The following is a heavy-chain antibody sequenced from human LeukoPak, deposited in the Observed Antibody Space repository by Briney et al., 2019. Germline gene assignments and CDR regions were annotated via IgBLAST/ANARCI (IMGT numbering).Heavy chain of an antibody. CDR3: ARGGRIAAAARGFGY. Sequence: GGSLRLSCAASGFTFSSYAMSWVRQAPGKGLEWVSAISGSGGSTYYADSVKGRFTISRDNSKNTLYLQMNSLRAEDTAVYYCARGGRIAAAARGFGYWGQGTLVTVSS. CDR1: GFTFSSYA. D-gene: IGHD6-13*01. V-gene: IGHV3-23*01. CDR2: ISGSGGST. J-gene: IGHJ4*02.